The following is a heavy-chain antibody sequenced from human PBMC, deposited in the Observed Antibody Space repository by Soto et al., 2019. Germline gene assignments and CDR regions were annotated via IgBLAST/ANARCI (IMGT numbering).Heavy chain of an antibody. CDR3: ARGRVAARPSFSVS. CDR1: GGSFSGYY. J-gene: IGHJ6*04. V-gene: IGHV4-34*01. D-gene: IGHD6-6*01. CDR2: INHSGST. Sequence: SETLSLTCAVYGGSFSGYYWSWIRQPPGKGLEWIGEINHSGSTNYNPSLKSRVTISVDTSKNQFSLKLSSVTAADTAVYYCARGRVAARPSFSVSWGKGTTVTVSS.